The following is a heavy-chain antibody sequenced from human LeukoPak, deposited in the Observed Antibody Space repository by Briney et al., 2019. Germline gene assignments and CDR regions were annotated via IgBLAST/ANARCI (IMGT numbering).Heavy chain of an antibody. D-gene: IGHD3-3*01. CDR3: AKGAYYDFWSARREYYFDY. Sequence: PGGSLRLSCAASGFTFNNYAMNWVRQAPGKGLEWVSVISGSGGTTYYADSVKGRFTISRDSSKNTLYLQMNSLRAEDTAVYYCAKGAYYDFWSARREYYFDYWGQGTLVTVSS. V-gene: IGHV3-23*01. J-gene: IGHJ4*02. CDR1: GFTFNNYA. CDR2: ISGSGGTT.